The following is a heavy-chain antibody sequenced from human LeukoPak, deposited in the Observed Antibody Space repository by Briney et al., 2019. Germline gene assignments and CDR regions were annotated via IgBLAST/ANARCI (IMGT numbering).Heavy chain of an antibody. CDR3: AREGYSGELPY. J-gene: IGHJ4*02. V-gene: IGHV1-69*05. Sequence: ASVKVSCKASGGTFSSYAISWVRQAPGQGLKWKGRIIPIFGTANYAQKFQGRVTITTDESTSTAYMELSSLRSEDTAVYYCAREGYSGELPYWGQGTLVTVSS. CDR2: IIPIFGTA. D-gene: IGHD1-26*01. CDR1: GGTFSSYA.